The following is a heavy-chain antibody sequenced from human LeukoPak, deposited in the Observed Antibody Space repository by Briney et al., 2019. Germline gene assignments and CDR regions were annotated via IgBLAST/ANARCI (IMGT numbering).Heavy chain of an antibody. D-gene: IGHD7-27*01. CDR2: TNGDGDDT. CDR3: AKRLWGGKITYLDY. CDR1: GFTFSNYG. V-gene: IGHV3-23*01. J-gene: IGHJ4*02. Sequence: GGSLRLSCAASGFTFSNYGMSWVRQAPGKGLEWVSSTNGDGDDTYYADSVKGRFTLSRDNSKNTLFLQMDSLRVEDTAVYYCAKRLWGGKITYLDYWGQGSLVTVSS.